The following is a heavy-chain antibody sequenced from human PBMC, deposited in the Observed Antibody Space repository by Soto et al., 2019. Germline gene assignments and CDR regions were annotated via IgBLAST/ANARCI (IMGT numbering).Heavy chain of an antibody. CDR3: ASSHAGTHITAAVH. V-gene: IGHV4-30-2*01. J-gene: IGHJ4*02. CDR2: IYHSGST. CDR1: GGSISSGGYS. D-gene: IGHD6-13*01. Sequence: SETLSLTCAVSGGSISSGGYSWSWIRQPPGKGLEWIGYIYHSGSTYYNPSLKSRVTISVDRSKNQFSLKLSSVTAADTAVYYCASSHAGTHITAAVHWGQGTLVTVSS.